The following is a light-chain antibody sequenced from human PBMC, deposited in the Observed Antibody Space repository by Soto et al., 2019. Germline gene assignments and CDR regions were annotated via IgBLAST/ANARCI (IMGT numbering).Light chain of an antibody. CDR1: QSIGDY. CDR2: DAS. CDR3: QQRSSWLT. Sequence: EIVLTQSPATLSLSPGERATLSCRASQSIGDYLAWYQHKPAQAPRLLIYDASKRATGIPARFNGRGSGTDFTLTISSLEPEDFAVYYCQQRSSWLTFGGGTKVDI. V-gene: IGKV3-11*01. J-gene: IGKJ4*01.